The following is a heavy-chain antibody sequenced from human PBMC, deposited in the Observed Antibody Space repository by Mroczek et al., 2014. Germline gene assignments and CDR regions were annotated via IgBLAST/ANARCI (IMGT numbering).Heavy chain of an antibody. CDR2: INHSGST. CDR3: ARAGAYYYDSSGLLYGMDV. CDR1: GGSFSGYY. Sequence: QVQLQQWGAGLLKPSETLSLTCAVYGGSFSGYYWSWIRQPPGKGLEWIGEINHSGSTNYNPSLKSRVTISVDTSKNQFSLKLSSVTAADTAVYYCARAGAYYYDSSGLLYGMDVWGQGTTVTVSS. J-gene: IGHJ6*02. V-gene: IGHV4-34*01. D-gene: IGHD3-22*01.